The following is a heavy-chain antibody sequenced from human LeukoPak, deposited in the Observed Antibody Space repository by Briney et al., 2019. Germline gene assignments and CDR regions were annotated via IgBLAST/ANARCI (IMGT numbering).Heavy chain of an antibody. D-gene: IGHD6-19*01. J-gene: IGHJ5*02. Sequence: SETLSLTCTVSGGSIGSSSYYWGWIRQPPGKGLEWIGSIYYSGSTYYNPSLKSRVTISVDTSKNQFSLKLSSVTAADTAVYYCARQDISGWYRTNWFDPWGQGTLVTVSS. CDR1: GGSIGSSSYY. CDR3: ARQDISGWYRTNWFDP. CDR2: IYYSGST. V-gene: IGHV4-39*01.